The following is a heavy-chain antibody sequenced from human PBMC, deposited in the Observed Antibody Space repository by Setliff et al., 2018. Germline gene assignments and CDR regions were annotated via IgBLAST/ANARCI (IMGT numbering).Heavy chain of an antibody. J-gene: IGHJ4*02. CDR3: ARDQGSYGYRAFDF. CDR1: TFSNYE. V-gene: IGHV3-48*03. Sequence: TFSNYEMNWVRQAPGKGLEWVSYISNSGGVKYYTDSVKGRFTFSRDNAKNSLYLQMNSLRAEDTAVYYCARDQGSYGYRAFDFWGQGTLVTVSS. CDR2: ISNSGGVK. D-gene: IGHD5-18*01.